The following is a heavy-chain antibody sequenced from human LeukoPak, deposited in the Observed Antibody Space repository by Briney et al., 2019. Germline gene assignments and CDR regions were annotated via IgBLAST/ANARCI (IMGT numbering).Heavy chain of an antibody. V-gene: IGHV4-34*01. Sequence: SETLSLTCAVYGGSFSGYYWSWIRQPPGKGLEWIGSIYYTGSTYYNPSLKSRVSLSGDTSKNQFSLKLTSVTAADTAVYYCVTTTASGYYLDYWGQGTLVTVSS. D-gene: IGHD1-14*01. CDR2: IYYTGST. J-gene: IGHJ4*02. CDR3: VTTTASGYYLDY. CDR1: GGSFSGYY.